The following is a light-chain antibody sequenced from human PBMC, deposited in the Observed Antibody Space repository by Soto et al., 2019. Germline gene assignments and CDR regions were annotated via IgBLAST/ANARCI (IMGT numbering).Light chain of an antibody. CDR1: TSNIGNNY. Sequence: QSVLTQPPSASGTPGQRVTISCSGSTSNIGNNYAYWYQQVPGTAPKLLIYRNNQRPSGVPDRISGSKSGTSASLVISGLRSEDEADYYCAAWDDSLSGAVFGGGTKLTF. V-gene: IGLV1-47*01. CDR3: AAWDDSLSGAV. J-gene: IGLJ2*01. CDR2: RNN.